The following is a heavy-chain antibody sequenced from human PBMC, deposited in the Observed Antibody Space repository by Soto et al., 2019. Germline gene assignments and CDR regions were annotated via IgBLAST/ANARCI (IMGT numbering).Heavy chain of an antibody. Sequence: SQTLSLTCAITRDSVSSNSAAWNWIRQSPSRGLEWLGRTYYRSKWYNDYAVSVKSRITINPDTSKNQFSLQLNSVTPEDTAVYYCARMESSSFYYYYGMDVWGQGTTVTVSS. CDR3: ARMESSSFYYYYGMDV. V-gene: IGHV6-1*01. J-gene: IGHJ6*02. CDR1: RDSVSSNSAA. D-gene: IGHD6-6*01. CDR2: TYYRSKWYN.